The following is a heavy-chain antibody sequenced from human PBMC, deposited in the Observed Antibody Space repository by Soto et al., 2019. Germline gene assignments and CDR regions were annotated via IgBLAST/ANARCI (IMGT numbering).Heavy chain of an antibody. Sequence: GGALRVSCAASGFTFSRYGMHWVRQAPGKGLEWVAVIWYDGSNKYYADSVKGRFTISRDNSKNTLYLQMNSLRAEDTAVYYCARDFEGATSDYWGQGTLVTVSS. CDR1: GFTFSRYG. J-gene: IGHJ4*02. V-gene: IGHV3-33*01. CDR3: ARDFEGATSDY. D-gene: IGHD1-26*01. CDR2: IWYDGSNK.